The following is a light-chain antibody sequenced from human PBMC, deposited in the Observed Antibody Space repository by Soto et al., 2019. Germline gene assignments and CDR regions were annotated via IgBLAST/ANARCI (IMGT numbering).Light chain of an antibody. J-gene: IGLJ1*01. CDR3: QSYDSSLIVSKV. Sequence: AGYDVQWYRQFPGTAPKLIIYANSDRPSGVPDRFSGSKSGTSASLAITGLQAEDEADYYCQSYDSSLIVSKVFGTGTKVTVL. CDR2: ANS. V-gene: IGLV1-40*01. CDR1: AGYD.